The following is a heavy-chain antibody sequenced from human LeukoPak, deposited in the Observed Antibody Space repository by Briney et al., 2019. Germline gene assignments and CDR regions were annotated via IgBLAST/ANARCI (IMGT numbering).Heavy chain of an antibody. J-gene: IGHJ6*02. V-gene: IGHV3-53*01. CDR1: GFTVSSNY. CDR3: ARDRADSSSWYSRDYYYGMDA. Sequence: PGGSLRLSCAASGFTVSSNYMSWVRQAPGKGLEWVSVIYSGGSTYYADSVKGRFTISRDNSKNTLYLQMNSLRAEDTAVYYCARDRADSSSWYSRDYYYGMDAWGQGTTVTVSS. D-gene: IGHD6-13*01. CDR2: IYSGGST.